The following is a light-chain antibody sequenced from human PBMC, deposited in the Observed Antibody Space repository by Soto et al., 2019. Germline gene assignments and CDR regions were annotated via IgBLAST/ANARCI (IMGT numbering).Light chain of an antibody. CDR1: QSVSSN. J-gene: IGKJ1*01. CDR3: QHYNNWWT. Sequence: EIEMTQSPSTLSVSPGERATLSCRASQSVSSNLAWNQQKPGQAPSLLIYGASTRATGIPARFSGSGSGTEFTLTISSLQSEDFAFYYCQHYNNWWTFGQGTKVDIK. CDR2: GAS. V-gene: IGKV3-15*01.